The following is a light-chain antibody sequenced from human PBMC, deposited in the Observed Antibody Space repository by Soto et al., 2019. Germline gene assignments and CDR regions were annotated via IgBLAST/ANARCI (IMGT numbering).Light chain of an antibody. J-gene: IGKJ1*01. Sequence: VLTQSPATLSLSPGERATLSCGASQSVSSSYLAWYQQKPGQAPRLLIYGASTRATGIPARFSGSGSGTEFTLTISSLQSEDFAVYYCQQYNNWPPWTFGQGTKVDIK. CDR2: GAS. CDR3: QQYNNWPPWT. CDR1: QSVSSSY. V-gene: IGKV3-15*01.